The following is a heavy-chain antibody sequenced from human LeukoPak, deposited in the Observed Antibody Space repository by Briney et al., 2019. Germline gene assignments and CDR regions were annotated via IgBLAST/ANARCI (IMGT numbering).Heavy chain of an antibody. CDR2: INHSGST. CDR3: ARESPYYDILTGYSLNFFDY. Sequence: SETLSLTCAVYGGSFSGYYWSWICQPPGKGLEWIGEINHSGSTNYNPSLKSRVTISVDTSKNQFSLKLSSVTAADTAVYYCARESPYYDILTGYSLNFFDYWGQGTLVTVSS. V-gene: IGHV4-34*01. D-gene: IGHD3-9*01. J-gene: IGHJ4*02. CDR1: GGSFSGYY.